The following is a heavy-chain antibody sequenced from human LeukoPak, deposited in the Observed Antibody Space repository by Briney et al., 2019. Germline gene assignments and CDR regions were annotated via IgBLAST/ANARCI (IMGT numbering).Heavy chain of an antibody. CDR3: ARKGGGYYYYYGMDV. V-gene: IGHV5-51*01. Sequence: GESLKISCKGSGXNFPSYWIGWVRQMPGKGLEWMGIVYPGDSDTRYSPSFQGQVTISADKSISTAYLQWSSLKASDTAMSYCARKGGGYYYYYGMDVWGQGTTVTVSS. CDR2: VYPGDSDT. D-gene: IGHD3-16*01. CDR1: GXNFPSYW. J-gene: IGHJ6*02.